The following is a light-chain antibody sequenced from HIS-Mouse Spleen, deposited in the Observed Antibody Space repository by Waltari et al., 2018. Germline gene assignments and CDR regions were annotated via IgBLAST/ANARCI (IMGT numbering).Light chain of an antibody. CDR1: RRDVGGYNY. V-gene: IGLV2-14*03. CDR2: DVS. Sequence: QSALTKPAPVSGSPGQSITIPRTGTRRDVGGYNYLSGYQQHPGKAPKLMIYDVSNRPSGVSNRFSGSKSGNTASLTISGLQAEDEADYYCSSYTSSSTEVFGGGTKLTVL. CDR3: SSYTSSSTEV. J-gene: IGLJ2*01.